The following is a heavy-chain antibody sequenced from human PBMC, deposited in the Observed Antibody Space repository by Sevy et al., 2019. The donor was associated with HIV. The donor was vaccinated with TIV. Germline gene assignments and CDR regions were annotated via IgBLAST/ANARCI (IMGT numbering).Heavy chain of an antibody. V-gene: IGHV3-11*01. CDR2: ISTSGRSI. CDR3: ARDRYTRSWFHS. Sequence: GGSLRLSCAASGFTFSDYYMAWIRQAPGKGLEWVSYISTSGRSIYYADSVKGRFTISRDNAKNSLYLQMNSLRAEDTAIYYCARDRYTRSWFHSWGQGTLVTVSS. D-gene: IGHD2-2*02. CDR1: GFTFSDYY. J-gene: IGHJ5*01.